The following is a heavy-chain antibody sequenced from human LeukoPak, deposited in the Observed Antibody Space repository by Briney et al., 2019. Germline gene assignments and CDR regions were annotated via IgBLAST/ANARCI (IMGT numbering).Heavy chain of an antibody. V-gene: IGHV4-30-4*07. D-gene: IGHD3-10*01. CDR2: IYYSGST. J-gene: IGHJ6*03. CDR3: ARDRCYYGSGNYMDV. Sequence: SQTLSLTCAVSGGSISSGGYSWSWIRQPPGKGLEWIGYIYYSGSTYYNPSLKSRVTMSVDTSKNQFSLKLSSVTAADTAVYYCARDRCYYGSGNYMDVWGKGTTVTISS. CDR1: GGSISSGGYS.